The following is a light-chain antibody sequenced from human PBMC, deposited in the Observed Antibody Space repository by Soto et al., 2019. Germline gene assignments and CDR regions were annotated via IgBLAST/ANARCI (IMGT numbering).Light chain of an antibody. J-gene: IGKJ3*01. Sequence: DIQMTQSPSTLSASVGDRVTITCRASQSISSWLAWYQQKPGKAPKLLVYKASSLESGVPSRFSGRGSGTEFTLTISSLQPDDFATYYCQQYNSYSEFTFGPGTKVDIK. CDR2: KAS. V-gene: IGKV1-5*03. CDR1: QSISSW. CDR3: QQYNSYSEFT.